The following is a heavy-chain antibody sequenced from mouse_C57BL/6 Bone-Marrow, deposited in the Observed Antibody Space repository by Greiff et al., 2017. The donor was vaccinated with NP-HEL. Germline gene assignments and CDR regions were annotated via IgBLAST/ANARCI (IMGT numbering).Heavy chain of an antibody. CDR3: ALTGPYYFDY. Sequence: VQLQQPGAELVKPGASVMLSCKASGYTFTSYWMHWVKQRPGQGLEWIGMIHPNSGSTNYNEKFKSKATLTVDKSSSTAYMQLSSLTSEDSAVYYCALTGPYYFDYWGQGTTLTVSS. V-gene: IGHV1-64*01. J-gene: IGHJ2*01. CDR1: GYTFTSYW. D-gene: IGHD4-1*01. CDR2: IHPNSGST.